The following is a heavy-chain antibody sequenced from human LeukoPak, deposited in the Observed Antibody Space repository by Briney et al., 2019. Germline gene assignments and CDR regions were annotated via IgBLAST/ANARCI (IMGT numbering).Heavy chain of an antibody. J-gene: IGHJ4*02. Sequence: GGSLRLSCAAPGFTFYDYAMHWVRQAPGKGLEWVSGITWNSGSIDYTDSVKGRFTISRDNAKNSLYLQMNSLRAEDTAVYYCARDLNWETYWGQGTLVTVSS. D-gene: IGHD7-27*01. V-gene: IGHV3-9*01. CDR3: ARDLNWETY. CDR1: GFTFYDYA. CDR2: ITWNSGSI.